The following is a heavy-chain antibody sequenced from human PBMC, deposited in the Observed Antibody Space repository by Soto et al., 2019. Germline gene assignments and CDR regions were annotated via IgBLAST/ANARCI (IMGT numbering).Heavy chain of an antibody. CDR3: ARAWRGYSGYVHAFGY. D-gene: IGHD5-12*01. Sequence: ASETLSLTCTVSGASINDYYWSWIRQPPGKGLEWIGFVYYSGSTTYNPSLKSRVTMTTDTSTSTAYMELRSLRSDDTAVYYCARAWRGYSGYVHAFGYWGQGTLVTVSS. CDR1: GASINDYY. CDR2: VYYSGST. J-gene: IGHJ4*02. V-gene: IGHV4-59*01.